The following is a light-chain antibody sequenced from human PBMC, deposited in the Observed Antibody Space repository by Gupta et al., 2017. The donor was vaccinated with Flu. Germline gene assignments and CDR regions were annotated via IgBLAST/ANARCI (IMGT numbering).Light chain of an antibody. CDR2: EVS. J-gene: IGLJ3*02. CDR1: SSDIGAYNY. CDR3: SSYTTSFTRL. Sequence: QSALTQPASVSGSPGQSITIPYTGTSSDIGAYNYVSWYQQHPGKAPKLILYEVSYRPSGVSNRFSGSKSDNTASLTISALQAEDEADYYCSSYTTSFTRLFGGGTRLTVL. V-gene: IGLV2-14*03.